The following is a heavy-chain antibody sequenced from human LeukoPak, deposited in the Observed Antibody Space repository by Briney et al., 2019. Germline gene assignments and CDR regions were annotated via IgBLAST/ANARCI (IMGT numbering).Heavy chain of an antibody. CDR1: GFTFSGSA. CDR2: IRSKANSYAT. Sequence: GGSLRLSCAASGFTFSGSAMHWVRQASGKGLEWVGRIRSKANSYATAYAASVKGRFTISRDDSKNTAYLQMNSLKTEDTAVYYCTSSGWYPPYYYYYMDVWGKGTTVTVSS. J-gene: IGHJ6*03. V-gene: IGHV3-73*01. D-gene: IGHD6-19*01. CDR3: TSSGWYPPYYYYYMDV.